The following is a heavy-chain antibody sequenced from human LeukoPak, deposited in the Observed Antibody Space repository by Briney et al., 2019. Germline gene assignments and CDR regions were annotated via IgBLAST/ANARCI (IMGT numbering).Heavy chain of an antibody. CDR1: GGSISSSNYY. D-gene: IGHD2-2*01. CDR2: IYYSGST. Sequence: RASETLSLTCTVSGGSISSSNYYWGWIRQPPGKGLEWIGSIYYSGSTYYNPSLKSRVTISVDTSKNQFSLKLSSVTAADTAVYYCARGQYCSSTSCYLDYWGQGTLVTVSS. V-gene: IGHV4-39*01. J-gene: IGHJ4*02. CDR3: ARGQYCSSTSCYLDY.